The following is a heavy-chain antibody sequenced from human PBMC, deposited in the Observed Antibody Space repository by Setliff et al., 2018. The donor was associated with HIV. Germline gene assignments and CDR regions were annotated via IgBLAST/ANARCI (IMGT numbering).Heavy chain of an antibody. CDR2: ISSSSSTI. Sequence: LGESLKISCAASGFTFSSYSMNWVRQAPGKGLEWVSYISSSSSTIYYADSVKGRFTISRDNAKNSLYLQMNSLRAEDTAVYYCARSRAAGFDYWGQGTLVTVSS. CDR3: ARSRAAGFDY. V-gene: IGHV3-48*01. CDR1: GFTFSSYS. J-gene: IGHJ4*02. D-gene: IGHD6-13*01.